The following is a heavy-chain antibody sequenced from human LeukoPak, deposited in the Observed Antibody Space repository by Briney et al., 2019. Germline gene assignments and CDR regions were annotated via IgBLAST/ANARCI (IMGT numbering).Heavy chain of an antibody. CDR1: GGSISNYY. CDR3: ASALSYYYGPGTPAEYFQH. V-gene: IGHV4-59*08. CDR2: IYYSGST. J-gene: IGHJ1*01. Sequence: PSETLSLTCIVSGGSISNYYWSWIRQPPGKGLEWIGYIYYSGSTNYNPSLKSRVTISVDTSKNQFSLKLSSVTAADTAVYYCASALSYYYGPGTPAEYFQHWGQGTLVTVSS. D-gene: IGHD3-10*01.